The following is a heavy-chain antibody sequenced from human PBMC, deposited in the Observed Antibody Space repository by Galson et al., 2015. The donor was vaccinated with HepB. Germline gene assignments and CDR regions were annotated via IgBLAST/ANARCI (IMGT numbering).Heavy chain of an antibody. V-gene: IGHV3-43*01. CDR3: AKDIGYDILTGLDY. CDR2: ISWDGGST. CDR1: GFTFDDYT. J-gene: IGHJ4*02. D-gene: IGHD3-9*01. Sequence: SLRLSCAASGFTFDDYTMHWVRQAPGKGLEWVSLISWDGGSTYYADSVKGRFTISRDNSKNSLYLQMNSLRTEDTALYYCAKDIGYDILTGLDYWGQGTLVTVSS.